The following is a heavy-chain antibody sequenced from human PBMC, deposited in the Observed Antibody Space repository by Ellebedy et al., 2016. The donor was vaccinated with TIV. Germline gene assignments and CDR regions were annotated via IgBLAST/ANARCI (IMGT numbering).Heavy chain of an antibody. D-gene: IGHD3-9*01. J-gene: IGHJ4*02. CDR3: ARDGGNSYFL. CDR1: GFTFSSYG. CDR2: ISYDGSNK. V-gene: IGHV3-30*03. Sequence: GESLKISCAASGFTFSSYGMHWVRQAPGKGLEWVAVISYDGSNKYYADSVKGRFTISRDNSKNTLYLQMNSLRAEDTAVYYCARDGGNSYFLWGQGTLVTVSS.